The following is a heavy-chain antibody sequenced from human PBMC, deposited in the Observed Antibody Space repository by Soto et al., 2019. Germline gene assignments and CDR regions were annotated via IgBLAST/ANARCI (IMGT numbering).Heavy chain of an antibody. CDR1: GFTFRSYW. Sequence: EVQLVESGGGLVQTGGSLRLSCAASGFTFRSYWMSWVRQAPGKGLEWVANIKQDGSEKYYVDSVNGRFTISRDNAKNSLYLQVNSLRVEDTAVYYCAREKRANGYFDYWGQGTLVTVSS. J-gene: IGHJ4*02. CDR2: IKQDGSEK. CDR3: AREKRANGYFDY. D-gene: IGHD6-25*01. V-gene: IGHV3-7*01.